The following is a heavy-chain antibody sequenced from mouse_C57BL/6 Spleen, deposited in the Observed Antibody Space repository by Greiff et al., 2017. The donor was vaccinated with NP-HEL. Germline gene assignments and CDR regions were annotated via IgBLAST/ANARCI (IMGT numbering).Heavy chain of an antibody. CDR1: GYAFSSYW. CDR2: IYPGDGDT. J-gene: IGHJ2*01. CDR3: ARWRTVASLDY. Sequence: LQESGASVKISCKASGYAFSSYWMNWVKQRPGKGLEWIGQIYPGDGDTNYNGKFKGKATLTADKSSSTAYMQLSSLTSEDSAVYFCARWRTVASLDYWGQGTTLTVSS. D-gene: IGHD1-1*01. V-gene: IGHV1-80*01.